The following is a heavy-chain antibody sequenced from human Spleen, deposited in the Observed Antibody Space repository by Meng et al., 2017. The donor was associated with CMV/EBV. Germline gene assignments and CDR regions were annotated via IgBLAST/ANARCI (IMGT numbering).Heavy chain of an antibody. CDR2: IHYSGST. CDR3: ARDEGFYSSSSQGWFDP. J-gene: IGHJ5*02. CDR1: GGSISSSSYY. V-gene: IGHV4-39*07. Sequence: SETLSLTSTVSGGSISSSSYYWGWIRQPPGKGLEWIGSIHYSGSTYFNPSLKSRVTISLDTSKNQFSLKLRSVTAADTAVYYCARDEGFYSSSSQGWFDPWGQGTLVTVSS. D-gene: IGHD6-6*01.